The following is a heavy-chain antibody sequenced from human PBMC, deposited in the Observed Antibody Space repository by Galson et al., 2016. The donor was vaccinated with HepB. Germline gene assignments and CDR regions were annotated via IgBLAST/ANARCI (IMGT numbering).Heavy chain of an antibody. CDR3: ASVRGGAVEPPSELPNRNVWFDP. V-gene: IGHV4-59*01. CDR2: IYDNGDT. Sequence: SETLSLTCSVSGDSFRTYYWSWLRQPPGKGLEWIGYIYDNGDTRYNPALKTRVTISVDTSKNQFSLRLTSVTTADTALYYCASVRGGAVEPPSELPNRNVWFDPWGHGILVTVS. D-gene: IGHD1-14*01. CDR1: GDSFRTYY. J-gene: IGHJ5*02.